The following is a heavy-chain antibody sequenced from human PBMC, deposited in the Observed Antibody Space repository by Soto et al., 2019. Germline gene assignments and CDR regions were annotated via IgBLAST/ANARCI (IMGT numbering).Heavy chain of an antibody. J-gene: IGHJ4*02. D-gene: IGHD1-26*01. CDR2: INAGNGNT. CDR3: ARREIQGPIDY. Sequence: ASVKVSCKASGYTFTSYAMHWVRQAPGQRLEWMGWINAGNGNTKYSQKFQGRVTITRDTSASTAYMELTSVTAVDTAVYYCARREIQGPIDYWGQGTLVTVSS. V-gene: IGHV1-3*01. CDR1: GYTFTSYA.